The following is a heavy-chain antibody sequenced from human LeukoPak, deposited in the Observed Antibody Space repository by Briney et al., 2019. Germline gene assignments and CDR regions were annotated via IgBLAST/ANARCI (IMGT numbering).Heavy chain of an antibody. Sequence: GGSLRLSCAASGFTFSSYAMSWVRQAPGKGLEWVSAISGSGGSTYYADSVKGRFTISRDNSKNMLYLQMNSLRAEGTAVYYCASAFDSSSSVGFDYWGRGTLVTVSS. J-gene: IGHJ4*02. D-gene: IGHD6-6*01. V-gene: IGHV3-23*01. CDR3: ASAFDSSSSVGFDY. CDR1: GFTFSSYA. CDR2: ISGSGGST.